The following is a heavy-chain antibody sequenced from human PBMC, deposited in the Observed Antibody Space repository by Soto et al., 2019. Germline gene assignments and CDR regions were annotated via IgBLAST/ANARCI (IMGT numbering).Heavy chain of an antibody. CDR3: NSCYDAEV. CDR2: LTQDGRET. J-gene: IGHJ6*02. V-gene: IGHV3-7*03. CDR1: GLTVSSCA. D-gene: IGHD5-12*01. Sequence: GGSLRLSGLALGLTVSSCAMTWVRQAPGKGLEGVANLTQDGRETNYVDSLKGRFTISRDNTKRTLYQEMNNLRVEDTASYYFNSCYDAEVWGRGXTVTVSS.